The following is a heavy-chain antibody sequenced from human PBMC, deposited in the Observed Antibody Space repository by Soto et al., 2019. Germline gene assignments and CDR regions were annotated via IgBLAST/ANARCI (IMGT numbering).Heavy chain of an antibody. CDR2: IYHSGTT. CDR1: GASVSSGNW. V-gene: IGHV4-4*02. Sequence: SETLSLTCAVSGASVSSGNWWSWVRQPPGKGLEWIGEIYHSGTTNYNPSLKSRVTISVDTSKNQFSLTLTSVTAADTAVYYCAIVPAAGEDWFDPWGQGTLVTVSS. CDR3: AIVPAAGEDWFDP. D-gene: IGHD6-13*01. J-gene: IGHJ5*02.